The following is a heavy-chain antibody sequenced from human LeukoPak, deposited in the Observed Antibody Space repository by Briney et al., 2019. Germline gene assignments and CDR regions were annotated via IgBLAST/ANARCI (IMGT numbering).Heavy chain of an antibody. V-gene: IGHV1-69*05. Sequence: SVKVSCKASGGTFSSYAISWVRQAPGQGLEWMGRIIPIFGTANYAQKFQGRVTITTDESTSTAYLELSSLRSEDTAVYYGAGGVAANYYFDYWAREPWSPSPQ. D-gene: IGHD2-15*01. CDR1: GGTFSSYA. CDR2: IIPIFGTA. CDR3: AGGVAANYYFDY. J-gene: IGHJ4*02.